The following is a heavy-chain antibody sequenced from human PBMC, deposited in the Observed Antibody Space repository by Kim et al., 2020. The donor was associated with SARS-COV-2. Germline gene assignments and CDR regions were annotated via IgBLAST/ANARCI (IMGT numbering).Heavy chain of an antibody. CDR1: GFTFSDEI. CDR2: ITTNGGRT. J-gene: IGHJ4*02. Sequence: GGSLRLSCAASGFTFSDEIMHWVRQAPGKGLEYVSGITTNGGRTYYADSVKGRFTISRDNSKNTLYLQMSSLRPDDTAVYYCVKQMDYWGRGTQVTVSS. V-gene: IGHV3-64D*06. CDR3: VKQMDY.